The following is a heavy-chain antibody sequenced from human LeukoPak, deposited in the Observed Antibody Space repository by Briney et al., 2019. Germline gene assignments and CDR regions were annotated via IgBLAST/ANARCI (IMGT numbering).Heavy chain of an antibody. CDR2: ISGSGGST. CDR1: GFTFSSYA. D-gene: IGHD3-22*01. Sequence: GGSLRLSCAASGFTFSSYAMSWVRQAPGEGLEWVSGISGSGGSTYYADSVKGRFTISRDNSKNTLYLQTNSLRAEDTAVYYCAKVITMIVVVTPFDYWGQGTLVTVSS. V-gene: IGHV3-23*01. CDR3: AKVITMIVVVTPFDY. J-gene: IGHJ4*02.